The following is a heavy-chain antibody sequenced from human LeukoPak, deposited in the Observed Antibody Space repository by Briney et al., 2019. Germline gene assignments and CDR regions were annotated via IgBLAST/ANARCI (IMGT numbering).Heavy chain of an antibody. Sequence: PSETLSLTCAVYGGSFSGYYWSWIRQPPGKGLEWIGYIYYSGSANYNPSLKSRVTISVDTSKNQFSLKLSSVTAADTAVYYCARLSDLNYYYDSSGYYGYFDYWGQGTLVTVSS. CDR1: GGSFSGYY. J-gene: IGHJ4*02. CDR2: IYYSGSA. V-gene: IGHV4-59*08. D-gene: IGHD3-22*01. CDR3: ARLSDLNYYYDSSGYYGYFDY.